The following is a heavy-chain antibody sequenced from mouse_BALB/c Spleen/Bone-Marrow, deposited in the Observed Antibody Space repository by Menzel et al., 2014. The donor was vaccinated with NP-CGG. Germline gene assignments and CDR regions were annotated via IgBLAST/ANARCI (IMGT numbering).Heavy chain of an antibody. CDR2: IRLKSNNYAT. Sequence: EVQRVESGGGLVQPGGSMKLSCVASGFTFSNYWMNWVRQSPEKGLDWVAEIRLKSNNYATHYAESVKGRFTISRDDSKSSVYLQMNNLRAEDTGIYYCTRGGSSSFDYWGQGTTLTVSS. J-gene: IGHJ2*01. D-gene: IGHD1-1*01. V-gene: IGHV6-6*02. CDR3: TRGGSSSFDY. CDR1: GFTFSNYW.